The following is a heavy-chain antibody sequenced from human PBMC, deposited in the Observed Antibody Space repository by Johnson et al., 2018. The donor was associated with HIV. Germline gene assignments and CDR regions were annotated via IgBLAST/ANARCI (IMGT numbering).Heavy chain of an antibody. J-gene: IGHJ3*02. V-gene: IGHV3-30-3*01. Sequence: VQVVESGGGVVQPGRSLTLSCVGSGFTFSDYAIHWVRQAPGKGLEWVAVISDDGSNKFYADSVKGRFTISRDNSKNTLYLQMNSLRVEDTAVYYCARSPGYSGYDSDYDAFDIWGQGTMVTV. CDR2: ISDDGSNK. CDR1: GFTFSDYA. D-gene: IGHD5-12*01. CDR3: ARSPGYSGYDSDYDAFDI.